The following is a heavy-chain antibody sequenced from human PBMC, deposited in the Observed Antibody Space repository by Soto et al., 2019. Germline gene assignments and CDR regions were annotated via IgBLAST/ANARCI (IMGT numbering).Heavy chain of an antibody. J-gene: IGHJ4*02. D-gene: IGHD6-6*01. CDR2: IYYSGST. Sequence: SETLSLTCTVSGGSISSSSYYWGWIRQPPGKGLEWIGSIYYSGSTYYNPSLKSRVTISVDTSKNQFSLKLSSVTAADTAVYYCARHSSARLEVYYFDYWGQGTLVTVSS. CDR1: GGSISSSSYY. CDR3: ARHSSARLEVYYFDY. V-gene: IGHV4-39*01.